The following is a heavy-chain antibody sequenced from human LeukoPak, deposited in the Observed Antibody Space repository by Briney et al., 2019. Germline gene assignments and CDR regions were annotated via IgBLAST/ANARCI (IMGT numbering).Heavy chain of an antibody. J-gene: IGHJ3*02. CDR1: GFTFSSYA. CDR3: AKCYYDSSGYYFGAFDI. CDR2: ISGSGGST. Sequence: PGGSLRLSCAASGFTFSSYAMSWVRQAPGKGLEWVSAISGSGGSTYYADSVKGWFTISRDNSKNTLYLQMNSLRAEDTAEYYCAKCYYDSSGYYFGAFDIWGQGTMVTVSS. D-gene: IGHD3-22*01. V-gene: IGHV3-23*01.